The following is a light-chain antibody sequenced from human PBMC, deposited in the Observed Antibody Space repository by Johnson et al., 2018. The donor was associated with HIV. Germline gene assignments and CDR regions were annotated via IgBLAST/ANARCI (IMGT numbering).Light chain of an antibody. J-gene: IGLJ1*01. CDR3: GTWDSSLCVFYV. CDR1: SSNIGNNY. Sequence: QSALTQPPSVSAAPGQKVTISCSGSSSNIGNNYVSWYQQLPGTAPKLLIYDNNKRPSGIPDRFSGSKSGTSATLGITGLQTGDEAVYYCGTWDSSLCVFYVFGTGTKVTVL. V-gene: IGLV1-51*01. CDR2: DNN.